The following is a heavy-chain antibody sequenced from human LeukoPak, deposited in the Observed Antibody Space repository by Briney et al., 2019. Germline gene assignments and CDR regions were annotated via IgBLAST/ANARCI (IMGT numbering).Heavy chain of an antibody. CDR2: IYYSGST. CDR1: GGSISSSSYY. Sequence: SETLPLTCTVSGGSISSSSYYGGWIRQPPGKGLEWIGSIYYSGSTYYNPSLKSRVTISVDTSKNQFSLKLSSVTAADTAVYYCARDRRGTAMVTFDPWGQGTLVTVSS. D-gene: IGHD5-18*01. V-gene: IGHV4-39*07. CDR3: ARDRRGTAMVTFDP. J-gene: IGHJ5*02.